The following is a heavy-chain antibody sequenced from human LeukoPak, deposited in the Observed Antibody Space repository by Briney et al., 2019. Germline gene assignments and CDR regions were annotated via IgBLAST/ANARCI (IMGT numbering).Heavy chain of an antibody. J-gene: IGHJ4*02. CDR3: ARDLGVAPASPDY. Sequence: GGSLRLSCAASGFTFNIYWMHWVRQAPGKGLEWVSSISGSGGSTYYADSVKGRFTISRDNSKNTLYLQMNSLGAEDTAVYYCARDLGVAPASPDYWGQGTLVTVSS. V-gene: IGHV3-23*01. CDR1: GFTFNIYW. CDR2: ISGSGGST. D-gene: IGHD2-2*01.